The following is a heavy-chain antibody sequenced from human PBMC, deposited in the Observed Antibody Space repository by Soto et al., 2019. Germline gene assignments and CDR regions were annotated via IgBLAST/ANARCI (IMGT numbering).Heavy chain of an antibody. Sequence: SETLSLTCTVSGGSISSGGYYWSWIRQHPGKGLEWIGYIYYSGSTYYNPSLKSRVTISVDTSKNQFSLKLSSVTAADTAVYYCARVVVVAATRYFQHWGQGTLVTVSS. CDR1: GGSISSGGYY. CDR2: IYYSGST. D-gene: IGHD2-15*01. J-gene: IGHJ1*01. CDR3: ARVVVVAATRYFQH. V-gene: IGHV4-31*03.